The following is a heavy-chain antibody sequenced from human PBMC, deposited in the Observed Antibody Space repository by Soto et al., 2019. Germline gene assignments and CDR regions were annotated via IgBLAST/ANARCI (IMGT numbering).Heavy chain of an antibody. CDR2: IYYSGST. D-gene: IGHD5-12*01. Sequence: QVQLQESGPGLVKPSQTLSLTCTVSGGSISSGGYYWSWIRQHPGKGLEWIGYIYYSGSTYYNPSLKXXVXIXXDTSKNQFSLKLSSVTAADTAVYYCARDYSGYVGYWGQGTLVTVSS. CDR1: GGSISSGGYY. CDR3: ARDYSGYVGY. J-gene: IGHJ4*02. V-gene: IGHV4-31*01.